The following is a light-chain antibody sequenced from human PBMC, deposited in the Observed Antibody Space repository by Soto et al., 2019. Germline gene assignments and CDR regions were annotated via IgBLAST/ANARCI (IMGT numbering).Light chain of an antibody. V-gene: IGKV3-15*01. CDR2: GAF. CDR3: QQYKKWPPLT. J-gene: IGKJ4*01. Sequence: EIVMTQSPATLSVSPGETATLSCRASQSVAFHLAWYQQKPGQGPRLLIYGAFTRATGIPVRFSGSGSGTEFTLTISSLQSEDFAVYYCQQYKKWPPLTFGGGTKVEIK. CDR1: QSVAFH.